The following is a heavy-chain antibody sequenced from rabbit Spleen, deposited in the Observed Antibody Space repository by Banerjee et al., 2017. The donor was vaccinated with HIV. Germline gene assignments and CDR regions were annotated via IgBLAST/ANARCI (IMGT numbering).Heavy chain of an antibody. CDR3: ARDTSTSFSSYGMDL. CDR1: GFSFSDRDV. Sequence: QEQLEESGGGLVKPEGSLTLTCKASGFSFSDRDVMCWVRQAPGKGLTWIACINGVTGKALYATWAKGRFTISKTSSTTVTLQVTRLTAADTATYFCARDTSTSFSSYGMDLWGPGTLVTVS. V-gene: IGHV1S45*01. J-gene: IGHJ6*01. D-gene: IGHD1-1*01. CDR2: INGVTGKA.